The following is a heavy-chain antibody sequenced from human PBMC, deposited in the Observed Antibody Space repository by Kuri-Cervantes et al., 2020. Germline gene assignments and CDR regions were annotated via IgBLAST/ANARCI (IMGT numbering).Heavy chain of an antibody. Sequence: ASVKVSCKASGYTFTSYDINWVRQATGQGLEWMGWMNPNSGNTGYAQKFQGRVTMTEDTSTDTAYMELSSLRSEDTAVYYCARDLFIYGDYFGWGQGTLVTVSS. J-gene: IGHJ4*02. CDR2: MNPNSGNT. D-gene: IGHD4-17*01. CDR3: ARDLFIYGDYFG. CDR1: GYTFTSYD. V-gene: IGHV1-8*01.